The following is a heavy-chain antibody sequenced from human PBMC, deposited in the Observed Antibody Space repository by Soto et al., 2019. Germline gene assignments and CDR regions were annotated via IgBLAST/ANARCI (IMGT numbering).Heavy chain of an antibody. J-gene: IGHJ6*02. CDR1: GGSISSGGYS. V-gene: IGHV4-30-2*01. Sequence: PSETLSLTCAVSGGSISSGGYSWSWIRQPPGKGLEWIGYIYHSGSTYYNPSLKSRVTISVDRSKNQFSLKLSSVTAADTAVYYCARGGLSGSYYGRYYYYGMDVWGQGTLVT. D-gene: IGHD3-10*01. CDR3: ARGGLSGSYYGRYYYYGMDV. CDR2: IYHSGST.